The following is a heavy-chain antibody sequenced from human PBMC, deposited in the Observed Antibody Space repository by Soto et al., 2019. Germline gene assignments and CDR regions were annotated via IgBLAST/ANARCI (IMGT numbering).Heavy chain of an antibody. V-gene: IGHV3-74*01. D-gene: IGHD6-13*01. J-gene: IGHJ4*02. Sequence: GGSLRLSCAASGFYFSGYWMHWVRQVPGKGLVWVSRINTDGSDTLYANSVKGRFTISRDNTKKTLYLQMSSLRAEDTAIYYCVRAAARGDSWGQGTLVTVSS. CDR3: VRAAARGDS. CDR2: INTDGSDT. CDR1: GFYFSGYW.